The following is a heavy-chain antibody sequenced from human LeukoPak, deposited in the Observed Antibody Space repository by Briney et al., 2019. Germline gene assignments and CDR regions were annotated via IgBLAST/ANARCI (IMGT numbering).Heavy chain of an antibody. J-gene: IGHJ6*02. CDR1: GYTFTDYY. CDR2: INPNSGGT. D-gene: IGHD1-26*01. Sequence: ASAWVSCKASGYTFTDYYMHWVRQAPGQGLEWMGWINPNSGGTNYAQKFQGRVTKGPDPSISTAYMELSRLRSDDTAVYYCARALPVVGATNYYYYGMDVWGQPTT. CDR3: ARALPVVGATNYYYYGMDV. V-gene: IGHV1-2*02.